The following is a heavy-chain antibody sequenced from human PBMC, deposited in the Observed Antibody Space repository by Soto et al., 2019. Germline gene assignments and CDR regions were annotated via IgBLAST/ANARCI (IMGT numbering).Heavy chain of an antibody. D-gene: IGHD3-10*01. CDR1: GGYIGSYY. Sequence: SEMLCLTYTVAGGYIGSYYGSWIRQPPGKGLEWIGYIYYSGSTNYNPSLKSRVTISVDTSKNQFSLKLSSVTAADTAVYYCARVDYGSGRNWFDPWGQGTLVTGS. J-gene: IGHJ5*02. CDR3: ARVDYGSGRNWFDP. V-gene: IGHV4-59*01. CDR2: IYYSGST.